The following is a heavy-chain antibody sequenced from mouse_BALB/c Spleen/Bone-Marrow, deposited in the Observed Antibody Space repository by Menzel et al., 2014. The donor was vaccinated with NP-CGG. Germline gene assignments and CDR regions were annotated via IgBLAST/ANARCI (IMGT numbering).Heavy chain of an antibody. CDR2: IDPANGNT. CDR1: GFNTKDTY. J-gene: IGHJ2*01. CDR3: ARYYYGSSYFDY. V-gene: IGHV14-3*02. D-gene: IGHD1-1*01. Sequence: VQLKHSGAELVKPGASVKLSCTASGFNTKDTYMHWVKQRPEQGLEWIGRIDPANGNTKYDPKFQGKATITADTSSNTAYLQLSSLTSEDTAVYYCARYYYGSSYFDYWGQGTTLTVSS.